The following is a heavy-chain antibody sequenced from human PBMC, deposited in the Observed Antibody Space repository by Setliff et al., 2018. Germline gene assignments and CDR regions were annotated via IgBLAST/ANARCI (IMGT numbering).Heavy chain of an antibody. D-gene: IGHD2-15*01. V-gene: IGHV4-34*01. J-gene: IGHJ6*03. CDR3: ASQLGGYCSGGSCYSYYYYYYMDV. CDR1: GGSFSGYY. CDR2: INHSGST. Sequence: SETLSLTCAVYGGSFSGYYWSWIRQPPGKGLEWIGEINHSGSTNYNPSLQSRVTISVDTSKNQFSLKLSSVTAADTAVYYCASQLGGYCSGGSCYSYYYYYYMDVWGKGTTVTVSS.